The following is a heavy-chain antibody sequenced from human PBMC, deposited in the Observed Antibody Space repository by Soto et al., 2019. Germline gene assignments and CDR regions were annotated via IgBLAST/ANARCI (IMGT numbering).Heavy chain of an antibody. CDR3: ARSAPYYYYMDV. Sequence: QVTLKESGPVLVKPTETLTLTCTVSGFSLSNARMGVSWIRQPPGKALEWLAHIFSNDEKYNSSSLKSRLTSSKDSSNSQVVLTMTNMYPVDTATFYCARSAPYYYYMDVWGKGSTVTVSS. J-gene: IGHJ6*03. CDR1: GFSLSNARMG. V-gene: IGHV2-26*01. CDR2: IFSNDEK.